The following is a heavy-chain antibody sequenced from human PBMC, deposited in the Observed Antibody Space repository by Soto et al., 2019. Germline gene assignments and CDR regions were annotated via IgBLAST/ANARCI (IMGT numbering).Heavy chain of an antibody. J-gene: IGHJ5*02. Sequence: QVQLVQSGAEVKKPGSSVTVSCKASGGTFSSYAISWVRQAPGQGLEWMGGIIPIFGTANYAQKFQGRVTITADKSTSTAYMELSSRISEDTAVYYCARDRIQLRMGWFDPWGQGTLVTVSS. CDR2: IIPIFGTA. D-gene: IGHD5-18*01. CDR3: ARDRIQLRMGWFDP. V-gene: IGHV1-69*06. CDR1: GGTFSSYA.